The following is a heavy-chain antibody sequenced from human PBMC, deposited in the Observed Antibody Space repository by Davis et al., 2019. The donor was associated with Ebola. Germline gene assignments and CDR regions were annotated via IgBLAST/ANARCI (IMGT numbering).Heavy chain of an antibody. D-gene: IGHD6-6*01. Sequence: PGGSLRLSCAASGFTFDDYAMHWVRQAPGKGLEWVSGISWNSGSIGYADSVKGRFTISRDNAKNSLYLQMNSPRADDTAVYYCARVPYSSSSFDYWGQGTLVTVSS. J-gene: IGHJ4*02. CDR1: GFTFDDYA. CDR3: ARVPYSSSSFDY. V-gene: IGHV3-9*01. CDR2: ISWNSGSI.